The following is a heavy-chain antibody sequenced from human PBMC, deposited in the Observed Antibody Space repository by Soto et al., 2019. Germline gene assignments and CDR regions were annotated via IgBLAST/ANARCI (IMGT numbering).Heavy chain of an antibody. CDR3: ARGEEITIFGVVIIRGMDV. V-gene: IGHV1-69*06. D-gene: IGHD3-3*01. Sequence: SVKVSCKASGGTFSSYAISWVRQAPGQGLEWVGGIIPIFGTANYAQKFQGRVTITADKSTSTAYMELSSLRSEDTAVYYCARGEEITIFGVVIIRGMDVWGQGTTVTVSS. CDR2: IIPIFGTA. CDR1: GGTFSSYA. J-gene: IGHJ6*02.